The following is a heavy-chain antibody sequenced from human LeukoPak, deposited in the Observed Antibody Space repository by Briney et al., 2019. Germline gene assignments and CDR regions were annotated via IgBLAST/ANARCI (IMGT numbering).Heavy chain of an antibody. CDR1: GFTFSSYS. J-gene: IGHJ4*02. V-gene: IGHV3-21*01. CDR3: ARAKQQLVDY. D-gene: IGHD6-13*01. CDR2: ISSSSSYI. Sequence: GGSLRLSCAASGFTFSSYSMNWVRQAPGKGLEWVSSISSSSSYIYYADSVKGRFTISRDNAKNSLYLQMNSLGAEDTAVYYCARAKQQLVDYWGQGTLVTVSS.